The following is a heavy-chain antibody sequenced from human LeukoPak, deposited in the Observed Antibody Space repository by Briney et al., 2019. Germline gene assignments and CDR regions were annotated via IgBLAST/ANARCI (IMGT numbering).Heavy chain of an antibody. J-gene: IGHJ4*02. V-gene: IGHV3-21*01. CDR2: ISSSSSYI. CDR3: ATRSRDFDY. CDR1: GFTFSSYS. D-gene: IGHD2-2*01. Sequence: GGSLRLSCAASGFTFSSYSMNWVRQAPGKGLEWVSSISSSSSYIYYADSVKGRFTISRDNSKNTLYLQMNSLRAEDTAVYYCATRSRDFDYWGQGTLVTVSS.